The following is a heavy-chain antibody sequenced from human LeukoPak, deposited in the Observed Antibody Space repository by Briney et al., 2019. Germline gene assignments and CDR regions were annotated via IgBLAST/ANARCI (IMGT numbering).Heavy chain of an antibody. J-gene: IGHJ4*02. V-gene: IGHV4-34*01. CDR2: INHSGST. Sequence: SETLSLTCAVYGGSFSGYYWSWIRQPPGKGLEWIGEINHSGSTNYNPSLKSRVTISVDTSNNQFSLKLTSLTAADTAMYYCARVETEGSSWYGVHYFAYWGQGTQVTVSS. CDR1: GGSFSGYY. D-gene: IGHD6-13*01. CDR3: ARVETEGSSWYGVHYFAY.